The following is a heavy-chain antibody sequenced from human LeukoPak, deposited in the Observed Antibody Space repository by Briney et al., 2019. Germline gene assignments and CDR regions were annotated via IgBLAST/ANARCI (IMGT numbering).Heavy chain of an antibody. Sequence: GGSLRLSCAASGFTFSSYWMSWVRQAPRKGLEWVANIKQDGSEKYYVDSVKGRFTISRDNAKNSLYLQMNSLRAEDTAVYYCVRGAGAVAGHYYYYGMDVWGQGTTVTVSS. CDR1: GFTFSSYW. D-gene: IGHD6-19*01. V-gene: IGHV3-7*01. CDR2: IKQDGSEK. CDR3: VRGAGAVAGHYYYYGMDV. J-gene: IGHJ6*02.